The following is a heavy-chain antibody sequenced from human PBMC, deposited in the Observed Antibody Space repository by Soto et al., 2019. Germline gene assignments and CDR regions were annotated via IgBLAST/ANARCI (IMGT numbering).Heavy chain of an antibody. Sequence: QLQLQESGSGLVKPSQTLSLTCAVSGGSISSGDYSWSWIRQPPGKGLEWIGYIYRGGSTYFNPSLKSRVTISVDRSKTQFSLKLSSVTAADTAVYYCASGSHVPHFWGQGTLVTVSS. CDR1: GGSISSGDYS. V-gene: IGHV4-30-2*01. D-gene: IGHD6-6*01. J-gene: IGHJ4*02. CDR3: ASGSHVPHF. CDR2: IYRGGST.